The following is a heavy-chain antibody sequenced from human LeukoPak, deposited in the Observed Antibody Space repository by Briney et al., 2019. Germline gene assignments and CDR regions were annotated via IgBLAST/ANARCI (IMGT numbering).Heavy chain of an antibody. V-gene: IGHV3-23*01. CDR1: GFTFSSDA. Sequence: GGSLRLSCAASGFTFSSDAMSWVRQAPGKGLEWVSAIGGSGGSAYYADSVKGRFTISRDNSKNTLYLQMSSLRADDTAVYYCAKRYFGNYYFDYWGQGTLVTVSS. J-gene: IGHJ4*02. CDR2: IGGSGGSA. D-gene: IGHD3-10*01. CDR3: AKRYFGNYYFDY.